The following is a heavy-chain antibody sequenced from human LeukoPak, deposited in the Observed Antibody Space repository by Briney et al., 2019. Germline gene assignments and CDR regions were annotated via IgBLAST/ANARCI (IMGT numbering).Heavy chain of an antibody. CDR3: TRGLIGDDFWSGYYPYYFDY. Sequence: KPGRSLRLSCTASGFTFGDYAMSWFRQAPGKGLEWVGFIRSKAYGGTTEYAASVKGRFTISRDGSKSIAYLQMNSLKTEDTAVYYCTRGLIGDDFWSGYYPYYFDYWGQGTLVTVSS. CDR2: IRSKAYGGTT. D-gene: IGHD3-3*01. V-gene: IGHV3-49*05. J-gene: IGHJ4*02. CDR1: GFTFGDYA.